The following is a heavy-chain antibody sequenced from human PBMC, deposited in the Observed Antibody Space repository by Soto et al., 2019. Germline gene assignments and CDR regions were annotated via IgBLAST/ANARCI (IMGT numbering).Heavy chain of an antibody. CDR2: ISSSGSTI. J-gene: IGHJ6*02. V-gene: IGHV3-11*01. CDR3: ARAIAARPYYYYGMDV. D-gene: IGHD6-6*01. Sequence: PGGSLRLSCAASGFTFSDYYMSWIRQAPGKGLEWVSYISSSGSTIYYADSVKGRFTISRDNAKNSLYLQMNSLRAEDTAVYYCARAIAARPYYYYGMDVWGQGTTVTVSS. CDR1: GFTFSDYY.